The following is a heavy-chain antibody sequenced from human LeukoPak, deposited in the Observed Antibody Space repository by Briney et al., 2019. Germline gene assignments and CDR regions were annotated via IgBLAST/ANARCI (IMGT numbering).Heavy chain of an antibody. CDR2: IYSGGST. D-gene: IGHD3/OR15-3a*01. CDR1: GFTVSSNY. CDR3: ARVDVEGYYFDY. V-gene: IGHV3-53*01. J-gene: IGHJ4*02. Sequence: GGSLRLSCAASGFTVSSNYMSSVRQAPGKGLDWVSVIYSGGSTYHADSAKGRFTISRDNSKNTLYLQMNSLRAEDTAVYYCARVDVEGYYFDYWGQGTLVTVSS.